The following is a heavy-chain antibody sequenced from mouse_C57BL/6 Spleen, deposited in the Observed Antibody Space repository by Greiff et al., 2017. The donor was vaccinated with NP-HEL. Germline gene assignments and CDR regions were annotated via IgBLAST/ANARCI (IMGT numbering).Heavy chain of an antibody. D-gene: IGHD4-1*01. V-gene: IGHV5-4*01. CDR3: ARDNWDGAMDY. Sequence: EVKVVESGGGLVKPGGSLKLSCAASGFTFSSYAMSWVRQTPEKRLEWVATISDGGSYTYYPDNVKGRFTISRDNANNNLYLQMGHLKSEDTAMYYCARDNWDGAMDYWGQGTSVTVSS. J-gene: IGHJ4*01. CDR1: GFTFSSYA. CDR2: ISDGGSYT.